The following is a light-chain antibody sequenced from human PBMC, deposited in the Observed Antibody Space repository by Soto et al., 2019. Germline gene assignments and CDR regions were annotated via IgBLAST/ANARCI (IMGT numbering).Light chain of an antibody. CDR2: GAS. V-gene: IGKV3-20*01. CDR1: QRVGSSY. J-gene: IGKJ1*01. Sequence: EIVLTQSPGTLSLSPGERATLSCRARQRVGSSYLAWYQQKPGQAPRLLIYGASSRATGIPDRFSGSGSGTDFTLTISRLEPEEVAVYYCQQYGSSPTWTFGQGTKVEI. CDR3: QQYGSSPTWT.